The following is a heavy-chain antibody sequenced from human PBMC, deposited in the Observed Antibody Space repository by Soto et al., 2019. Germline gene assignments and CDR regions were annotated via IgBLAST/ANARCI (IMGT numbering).Heavy chain of an antibody. CDR3: VREVCSGGLCKVFDY. Sequence: EVHLVESGGGLVQPGGALRLSCAASGFTFSSYWMHWVRQAPGKGLVWLSSMDGAGTGIPHAASVKGRFTVSRDNAKNTLYLQMYSLRAEDTAVYYSVREVCSGGLCKVFDYWGQGTPVTVSS. CDR2: MDGAGTGI. V-gene: IGHV3-74*01. CDR1: GFTFSSYW. J-gene: IGHJ4*02. D-gene: IGHD2-8*02.